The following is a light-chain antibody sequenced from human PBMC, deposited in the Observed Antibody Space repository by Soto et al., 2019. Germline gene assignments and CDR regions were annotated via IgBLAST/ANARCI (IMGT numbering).Light chain of an antibody. Sequence: EVVLTQSPGTLSLSPGERATLSCRASQSISSNYLAWYQQKPGQAPRLLIYGASTRATGIPDRFSGSGSGTEFTLTISRLEHEDFAVYHCQQYDDSMTFGRGTKAEIK. J-gene: IGKJ4*02. CDR2: GAS. CDR1: QSISSNY. V-gene: IGKV3-20*01. CDR3: QQYDDSMT.